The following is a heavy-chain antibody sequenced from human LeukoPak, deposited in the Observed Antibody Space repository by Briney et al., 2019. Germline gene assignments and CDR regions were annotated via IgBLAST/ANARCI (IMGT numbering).Heavy chain of an antibody. CDR3: ARVHSSSWYMTDC. V-gene: IGHV4-30-2*01. CDR2: IDRSGST. J-gene: IGHJ4*02. CDR1: GDSISSGGYY. D-gene: IGHD6-13*01. Sequence: SETLSLTCTVSGDSISSGGYYWSWIRQPPGKGLEWIGYIDRSGSTYFYPSLKSRATILIDRSKNQFSLKLNSVTAADTAVYYCARVHSSSWYMTDCWGQGTLVTVSS.